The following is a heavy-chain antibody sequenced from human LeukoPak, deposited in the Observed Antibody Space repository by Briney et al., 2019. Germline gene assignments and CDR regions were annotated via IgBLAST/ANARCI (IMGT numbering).Heavy chain of an antibody. CDR1: GYTFINYE. Sequence: ASVKVSCKASGYTFINYEINWVRQATGQGLERMAWMNPKSGDTGYEQKFQGRVTITRNSSINTVYMDLSSLKSEDTAVYYCARGRYMDVWGKGTTVTVSS. V-gene: IGHV1-8*01. J-gene: IGHJ6*03. CDR2: MNPKSGDT. CDR3: ARGRYMDV.